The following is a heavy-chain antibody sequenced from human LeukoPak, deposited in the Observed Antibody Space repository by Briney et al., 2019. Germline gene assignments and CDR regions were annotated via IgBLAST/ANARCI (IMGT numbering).Heavy chain of an antibody. CDR3: AKDLQY. CDR2: ISYDGSNK. J-gene: IGHJ4*02. V-gene: IGHV3-30*18. CDR1: GFTFSSYG. Sequence: PGGSLRLSCAASGFTFSSYGMHWVRQAPGKGLEWVAVISYDGSNKYYADSVKGRFTISRDNSKNTLYLQMNSLRAEDTAVHYCAKDLQYWGQGTLVTVSS.